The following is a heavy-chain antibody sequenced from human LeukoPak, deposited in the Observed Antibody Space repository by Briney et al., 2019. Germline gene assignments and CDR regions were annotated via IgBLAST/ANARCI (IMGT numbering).Heavy chain of an antibody. CDR2: ISGSGGST. Sequence: ETLSLTCAVYGGSFSGYYRSWVRQAPGKGLEWVSAISGSGGSTYYADSVKGRFTISRDNSKNTLYLQMNSLRAEDTAVYYCAKIEGASSGYSPFDYWGQGTLVTVSS. CDR3: AKIEGASSGYSPFDY. V-gene: IGHV3-23*01. J-gene: IGHJ4*02. D-gene: IGHD3-22*01. CDR1: GGSFSGYY.